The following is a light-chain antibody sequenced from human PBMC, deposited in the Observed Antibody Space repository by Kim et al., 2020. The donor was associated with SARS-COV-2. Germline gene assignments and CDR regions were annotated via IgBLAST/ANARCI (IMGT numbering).Light chain of an antibody. CDR3: QLYGGSPT. J-gene: IGKJ1*01. Sequence: ELVLTQSPGTLSLSPGERATLSCRASQSVSSSYLAWYQQKPGQAPRLLIYGASTRATGIPDRLSGSGSGSGTYFTLTISRLEPEDFAVYYCQLYGGSPTFGQGTKVDIK. CDR1: QSVSSSY. V-gene: IGKV3-20*01. CDR2: GAS.